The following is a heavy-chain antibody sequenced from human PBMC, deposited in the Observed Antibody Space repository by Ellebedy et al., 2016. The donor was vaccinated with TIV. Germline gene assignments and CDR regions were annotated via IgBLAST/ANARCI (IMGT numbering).Heavy chain of an antibody. CDR2: INDDGNRK. V-gene: IGHV3-74*01. CDR3: VRDRMSAKYTFDM. Sequence: GESLKIPCAASGFTFPNYAIHWVRQGPGKGLGWVSHINDDGNRKTYADSVKGRFAISRDIARNTLFLQMDSLRAEDTAVYYCVRDRMSAKYTFDMWGQGTMVTVSS. J-gene: IGHJ3*02. CDR1: GFTFPNYA. D-gene: IGHD2-8*01.